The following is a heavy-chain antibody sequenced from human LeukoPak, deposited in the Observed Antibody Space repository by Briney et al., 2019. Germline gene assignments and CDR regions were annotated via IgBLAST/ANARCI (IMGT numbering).Heavy chain of an antibody. CDR3: AKDKNGDYTSTFDY. CDR2: ISWNSGRI. D-gene: IGHD4-17*01. V-gene: IGHV3-9*01. Sequence: GGSLRLSCAASGFTFDDYAMHWVRQAPGKGLEWVSGISWNSGRIAYADSVKGRFTISRDNAKNSLYLQMNSLRAEDTALYYCAKDKNGDYTSTFDYWGQGTLVTVSS. J-gene: IGHJ4*02. CDR1: GFTFDDYA.